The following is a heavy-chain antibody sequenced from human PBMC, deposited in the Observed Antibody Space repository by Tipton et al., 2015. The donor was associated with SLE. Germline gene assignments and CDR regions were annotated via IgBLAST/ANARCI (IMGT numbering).Heavy chain of an antibody. V-gene: IGHV3-7*01. CDR1: GFTFSNYW. J-gene: IGHJ5*02. CDR2: IKEDGGEK. CDR3: ARLTGNNWFDP. Sequence: SLRLSCAASGFTFSNYWMTWVRQAPGKGLEWVANIKEDGGEKSYVDSVKGRFTISRDNAKNSLYLQMDNLRPEDTAVYYCARLTGNNWFDPWGQGTLVTVSP. D-gene: IGHD2-8*02.